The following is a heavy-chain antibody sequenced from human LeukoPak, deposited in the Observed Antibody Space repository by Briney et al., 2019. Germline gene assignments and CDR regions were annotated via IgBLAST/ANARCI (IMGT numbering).Heavy chain of an antibody. CDR2: IYRGGST. CDR1: GFTVSGNY. CDR3: ARDIIAEADTYFQH. V-gene: IGHV3-53*01. J-gene: IGHJ1*01. D-gene: IGHD6-13*01. Sequence: GGSLRLSCAASGFTVSGNYMSWVRQAPGKGLEWVSVIYRGGSTYYADSVKGRFTISRDNSENTLYLQMNSLRAEDTAVYYCARDIIAEADTYFQHWGQGTLVTVSS.